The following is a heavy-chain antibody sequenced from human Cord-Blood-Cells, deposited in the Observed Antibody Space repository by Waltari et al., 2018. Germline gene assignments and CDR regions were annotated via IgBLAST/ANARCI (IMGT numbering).Heavy chain of an antibody. J-gene: IGHJ6*03. D-gene: IGHD3-10*01. CDR3: SRVGVVYYYSYMDV. Sequence: QVQLVQSGAEVKKPGSSVKVSCKASGGTFSSYAVSWVRQAPGQGLEWRGGIIPSFSTSKGAQKGQGRVTNTADESTSTEYLELSSLRSDVPASYYGSRVGVVYYYSYMDVLGNGTPVTVSS. V-gene: IGHV1-69*01. CDR2: IIPSFSTS. CDR1: GGTFSSYA.